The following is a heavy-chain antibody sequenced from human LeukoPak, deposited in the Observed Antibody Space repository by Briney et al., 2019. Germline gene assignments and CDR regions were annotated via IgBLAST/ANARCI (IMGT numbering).Heavy chain of an antibody. Sequence: GGSLRASCAASGFNFSFYVMTWVRQAPGKGLEWVSGIRGSGTITYYADSVQGRFTISRDNSKNTLYLQMNSLRAEDTAVYYCAKDGGYSSSSGWFQPWGEGTLVTVSS. J-gene: IGHJ5*02. D-gene: IGHD6-6*01. V-gene: IGHV3-23*01. CDR2: IRGSGTIT. CDR1: GFNFSFYV. CDR3: AKDGGYSSSSGWFQP.